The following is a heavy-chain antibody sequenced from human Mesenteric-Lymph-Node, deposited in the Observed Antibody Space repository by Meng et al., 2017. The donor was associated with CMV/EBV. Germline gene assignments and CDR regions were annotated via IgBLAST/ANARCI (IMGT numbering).Heavy chain of an antibody. D-gene: IGHD1-26*01. Sequence: GESLKISCAASGFTFSNFGMHWVRQAPGKGLEWVALIRNDGSNENYADSVKGRFTISRDNSRNTPSLQMNSLRVEDTAVYYCAKDGGSWGGDYWGQGTLVTVSS. CDR2: IRNDGSNE. J-gene: IGHJ4*02. CDR3: AKDGGSWGGDY. V-gene: IGHV3-30*02. CDR1: GFTFSNFG.